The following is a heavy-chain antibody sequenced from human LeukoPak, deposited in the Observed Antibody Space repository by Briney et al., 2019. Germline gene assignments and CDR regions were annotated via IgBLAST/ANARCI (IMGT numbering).Heavy chain of an antibody. D-gene: IGHD2-15*01. V-gene: IGHV3-30-3*01. Sequence: PGGSLRLSCAASGFTFSSYAMHWVRQAPGKGLEWVAVISYDGSNKYYADSVKGRFTISRDNSKNTLYLQMNSLRAEDTAVYYCARILQPYCSGGSCYQAFDIWGQGTMVTVSS. J-gene: IGHJ3*02. CDR1: GFTFSSYA. CDR2: ISYDGSNK. CDR3: ARILQPYCSGGSCYQAFDI.